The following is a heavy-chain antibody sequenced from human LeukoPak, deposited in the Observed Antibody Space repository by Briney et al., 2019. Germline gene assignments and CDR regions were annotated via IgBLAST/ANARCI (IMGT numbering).Heavy chain of an antibody. V-gene: IGHV4-34*01. D-gene: IGHD6-19*01. J-gene: IGHJ4*02. CDR2: INHSGST. CDR1: GGSFSGYY. CDR3: ARGRQWLVRGLIDY. Sequence: SETLSLTCAVYGGSFSGYYWSWIRQPPGKGLEWIGEINHSGSTNYNPSLKSRVTISVDTSKNQFSLKLSSVTAAGTAVYYCARGRQWLVRGLIDYWGQGTLVTVSS.